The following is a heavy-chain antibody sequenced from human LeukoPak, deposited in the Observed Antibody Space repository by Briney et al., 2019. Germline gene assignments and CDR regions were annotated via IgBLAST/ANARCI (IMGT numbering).Heavy chain of an antibody. CDR3: ARHLVRDIVVVPAALDY. CDR2: IYYSGST. V-gene: IGHV4-39*01. Sequence: SETLSLTCTVSAGSISSSSYYWGWIRQPPGKGLEWIGSIYYSGSTYYNPSLKSRVTISVDTSKNQFSLKLSSVTAADTAVYYCARHLVRDIVVVPAALDYWGQGTLVTVSS. CDR1: AGSISSSSYY. J-gene: IGHJ4*02. D-gene: IGHD2-2*01.